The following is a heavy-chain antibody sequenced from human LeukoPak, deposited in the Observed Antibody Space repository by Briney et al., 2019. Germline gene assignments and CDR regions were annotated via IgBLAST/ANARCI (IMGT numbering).Heavy chain of an antibody. J-gene: IGHJ6*03. CDR2: INPHSGGT. CDR1: GYIFTGYY. Sequence: ASVRVSCKASGYIFTGYYIHWVRQAPGQGLEWMGWINPHSGGTNYAQKFQGRVTMTRDTSISTAYMELSRLRSDDTAVCYCARAPIQLWYYYYYYYMDVWGKGTTVTVSS. D-gene: IGHD5-18*01. V-gene: IGHV1-2*02. CDR3: ARAPIQLWYYYYYYYMDV.